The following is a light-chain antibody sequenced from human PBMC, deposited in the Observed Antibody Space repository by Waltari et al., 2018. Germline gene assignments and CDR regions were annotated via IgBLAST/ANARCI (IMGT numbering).Light chain of an antibody. CDR1: KRIKRW. V-gene: IGKV1-5*03. J-gene: IGKJ1*01. Sequence: DIQMTQSTSTLSAPVGEPVSITCRARKRIKRWLAWYQQKPGKDPNRLIYRASTLESGVPSRFSGSESGAEFTLTISSLQPDDLATYYCQQYSDDWTFGQGTKVEIK. CDR2: RAS. CDR3: QQYSDDWT.